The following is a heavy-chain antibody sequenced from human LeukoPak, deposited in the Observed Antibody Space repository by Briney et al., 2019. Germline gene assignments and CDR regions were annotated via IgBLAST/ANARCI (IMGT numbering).Heavy chain of an antibody. CDR1: GYSISSGYY. J-gene: IGHJ6*03. Sequence: SETLSLTCTVSGYSISSGYYWGWIRQPPGRGLEWIGSIYHSGSTYYNPSLKSRVTISVDTSKNQFSLKLSSVTAADTAVYYCARGKGGEGYDFWSGYYFDYYMDVWGKGTTVTVSS. CDR2: IYHSGST. CDR3: ARGKGGEGYDFWSGYYFDYYMDV. D-gene: IGHD3-3*01. V-gene: IGHV4-38-2*02.